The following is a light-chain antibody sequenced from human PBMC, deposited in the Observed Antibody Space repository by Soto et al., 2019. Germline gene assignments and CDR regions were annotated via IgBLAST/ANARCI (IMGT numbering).Light chain of an antibody. CDR3: TSYISSSTSYV. CDR2: DVT. CDR1: SSDVGAYNY. V-gene: IGLV2-14*03. J-gene: IGLJ1*01. Sequence: QSALTQPASVSGSPGQSITISCIGTSSDVGAYNYVSWYQQHPGKAPKLMIYDVTNPPSGVSNRFSGSKSGNAASLTISGLQAEDEADYFCTSYISSSTSYVFGNGTKLTVL.